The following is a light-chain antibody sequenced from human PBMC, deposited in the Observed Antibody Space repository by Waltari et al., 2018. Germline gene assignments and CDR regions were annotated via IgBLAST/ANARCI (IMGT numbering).Light chain of an antibody. CDR3: QKYVSLPAT. CDR2: DAS. V-gene: IGKV3-20*01. CDR1: QRVSRS. Sequence: EIVLTQSPGTLSLSPGERATLSCRPSQRVSRSLAWYQQKPGQAPRLLIFDASSRATGIPDRFSGSRSGTDFSLTISRLEPEDFAVYYCQKYVSLPATFGQGTKVEI. J-gene: IGKJ1*01.